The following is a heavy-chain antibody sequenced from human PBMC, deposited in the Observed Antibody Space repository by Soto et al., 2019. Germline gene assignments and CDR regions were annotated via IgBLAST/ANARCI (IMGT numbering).Heavy chain of an antibody. D-gene: IGHD3-16*02. Sequence: GASVKVSCKASGYTFTSYGISWVRQAHGQRLEWMGWISAYNGNTNYAQKLQGRVTMTTDTSTSTAYMELRSLRSDDTAVYYCARDSLSYYDYVWGSYPFDYWGQGTLVTVS. CDR3: ARDSLSYYDYVWGSYPFDY. V-gene: IGHV1-18*01. CDR2: ISAYNGNT. J-gene: IGHJ4*02. CDR1: GYTFTSYG.